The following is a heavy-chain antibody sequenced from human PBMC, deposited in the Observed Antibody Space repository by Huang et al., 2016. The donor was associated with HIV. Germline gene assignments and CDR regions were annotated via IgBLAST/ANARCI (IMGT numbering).Heavy chain of an antibody. CDR1: GGSFRNFA. V-gene: IGHV1-69*01. J-gene: IGHJ4*02. CDR3: ATVDYYDTSGPQRGYFDN. CDR2: LLPTLGTA. Sequence: QVQLVQSGAEVKKPGSSVKVSCKASGGSFRNFAIGWVRQAPGQGLEWMGGLLPTLGTANYAQKFQGRVTIIADESTSTAYMELSSLRSEDTAVYYCATVDYYDTSGPQRGYFDNWGQGTLVTVSS. D-gene: IGHD3-22*01.